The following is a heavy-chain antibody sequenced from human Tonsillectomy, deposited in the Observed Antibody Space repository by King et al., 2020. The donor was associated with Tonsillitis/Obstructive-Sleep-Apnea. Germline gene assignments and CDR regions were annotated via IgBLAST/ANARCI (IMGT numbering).Heavy chain of an antibody. V-gene: IGHV1-3*01. CDR3: ARAPLYYDILTGHVDY. CDR2: INAGNGNT. D-gene: IGHD3-9*01. Sequence: QLVQSGAEVKKPGASVKVSCEASGYTFTSSAMHWVRQAPGQRLEWMGWINAGNGNTRYSQQFQGRVTNIRDTSASTAYMELSSLRSEDTAVYYCARAPLYYDILTGHVDYWGQGTLVTVSS. J-gene: IGHJ4*02. CDR1: GYTFTSSA.